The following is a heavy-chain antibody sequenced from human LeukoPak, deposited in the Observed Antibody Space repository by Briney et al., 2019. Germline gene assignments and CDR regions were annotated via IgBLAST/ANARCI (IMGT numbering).Heavy chain of an antibody. J-gene: IGHJ4*02. CDR3: ATHVLRYFDWLNPFDY. CDR1: GGSFSGYY. V-gene: IGHV4-34*01. Sequence: SETLSLTCAVYGGSFSGYYWSWIRQPPRKGLEWIGEINHSGSTNYNPSLKSRVTISVDTSKNQFSLKLSSVTAADTAVYYCATHVLRYFDWLNPFDYWGQGTLVTVSS. CDR2: INHSGST. D-gene: IGHD3-9*01.